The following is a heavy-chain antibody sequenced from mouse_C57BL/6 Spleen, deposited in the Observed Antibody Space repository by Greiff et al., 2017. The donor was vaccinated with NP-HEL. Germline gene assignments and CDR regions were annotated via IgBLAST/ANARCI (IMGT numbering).Heavy chain of an antibody. CDR3: ARDRLTGKAMDY. V-gene: IGHV5-4*01. CDR2: ISDGGSYT. D-gene: IGHD4-1*01. Sequence: EVKVVESGGGLVKPGGSLKLSCAASGFTFSSYAMSWVRQTPEKRLEWVATISDGGSYTYYPDNVKGRFTISRDNAKNNLYLQMSHLKSEDTAMYYCARDRLTGKAMDYWGQGTSVTVSS. J-gene: IGHJ4*01. CDR1: GFTFSSYA.